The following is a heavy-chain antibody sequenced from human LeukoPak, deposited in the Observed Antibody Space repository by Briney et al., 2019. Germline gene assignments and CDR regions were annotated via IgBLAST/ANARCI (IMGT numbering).Heavy chain of an antibody. CDR3: ARAPFYFDSSGYSMDAFDI. V-gene: IGHV1-69*05. CDR1: GGTFSNHA. D-gene: IGHD3-22*01. CDR2: TTPIFGSA. J-gene: IGHJ3*02. Sequence: SVKVSCKASGGTFSNHAVSWVRQAPGQGLEWMGGTTPIFGSANYAQKFQGRVTIATDESTSTAYMELSSLRSENTAVYYCARAPFYFDSSGYSMDAFDIWGQGTMVTVSS.